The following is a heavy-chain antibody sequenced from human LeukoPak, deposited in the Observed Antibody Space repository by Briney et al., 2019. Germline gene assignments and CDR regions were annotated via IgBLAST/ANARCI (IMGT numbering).Heavy chain of an antibody. CDR2: IYGGGDT. CDR3: TRLLPSSHHFFDS. V-gene: IGHV3-53*01. J-gene: IGHJ4*02. Sequence: GGSLRLSCAASGFTVSTNYMSWVRQAPGKGLEWVSVIYGGGDTYYADSVRGRFTISRDNFENTLFLQMDSLRAEDTAVYYCTRLLPSSHHFFDSWGQGTLVTVSS. D-gene: IGHD6-6*01. CDR1: GFTVSTNY.